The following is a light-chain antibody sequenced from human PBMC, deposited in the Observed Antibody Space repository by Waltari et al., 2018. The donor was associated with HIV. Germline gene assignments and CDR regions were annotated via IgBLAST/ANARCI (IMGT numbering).Light chain of an antibody. J-gene: IGKJ3*01. CDR3: QQYDSWPLT. CDR2: GAS. CDR1: QNVSSH. Sequence: ETEMTQSPDSVSVSPGERVSLSCRASQNVSSHVAWYHQRPDQAPRLLIHGASVRATSVPARFSGSGSGTEFTLTIASLQSEDSSVYYCQQYDSWPLTFGPGTKVEI. V-gene: IGKV3-15*01.